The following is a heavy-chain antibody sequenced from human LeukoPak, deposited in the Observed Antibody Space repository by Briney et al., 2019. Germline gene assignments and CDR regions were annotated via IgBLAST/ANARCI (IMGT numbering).Heavy chain of an antibody. CDR2: VDNDGRGT. V-gene: IGHV3-74*01. J-gene: IGHJ4*02. CDR3: ARDGSGSVDLDH. D-gene: IGHD3-3*01. CDR1: GFTYSAYW. Sequence: GGSLRLSCSASGFTYSAYWMHWVRQAPGKGLVWVSYVDNDGRGTAYVDSVKGRFTISRDNAKNTVYLQMNSLRVDDTAVYYCARDGSGSVDLDHWGQGTLVTVSS.